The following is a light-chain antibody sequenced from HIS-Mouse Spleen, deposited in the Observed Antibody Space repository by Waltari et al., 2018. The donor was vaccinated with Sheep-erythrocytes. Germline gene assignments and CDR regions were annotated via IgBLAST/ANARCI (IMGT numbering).Light chain of an antibody. V-gene: IGLV2-11*01. Sequence: QSALTQPRSVSGSPGQSVTISCTGTSRHACGYNFVSWYQQHPGKAPKLLIYDVSKRPSGVPDRFSGSKSGNTASLTISGLQAEDEADYYCCSYAGSYNHVFATGTKVTVL. CDR3: CSYAGSYNHV. J-gene: IGLJ1*01. CDR2: DVS. CDR1: SRHACGYNF.